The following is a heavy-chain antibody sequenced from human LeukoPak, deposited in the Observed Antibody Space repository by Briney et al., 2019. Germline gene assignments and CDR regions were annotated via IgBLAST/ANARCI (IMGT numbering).Heavy chain of an antibody. V-gene: IGHV3-74*01. Sequence: GGSLRLSCAASGFTFSNYWMHWVRQAPGKGLVWVSRVHGDGGLTHYAASVKGRFIISRDNAKNMLYLQMHSLRAEDTALYFCVRDGDDYNFDYWGQGSLVTVSS. J-gene: IGHJ4*02. D-gene: IGHD5-24*01. CDR1: GFTFSNYW. CDR3: VRDGDDYNFDY. CDR2: VHGDGGLT.